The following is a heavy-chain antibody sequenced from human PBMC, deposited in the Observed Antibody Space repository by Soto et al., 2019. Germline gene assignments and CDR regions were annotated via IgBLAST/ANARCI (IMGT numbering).Heavy chain of an antibody. CDR1: GFTFRGYC. J-gene: IGHJ4*02. CDR3: LKSDCGSAGCYLLDY. CDR2: ISSSGNTI. D-gene: IGHD2-2*01. Sequence: GGVPRLSCAAPGFTFRGYCLNWVRPAPGKGLEWLSYISSSGNTIYNAESVKGRFTISRDNSKNTLYLQISSLRSEDTAVYYCLKSDCGSAGCYLLDYWGQGTLVTVSS. V-gene: IGHV3-48*01.